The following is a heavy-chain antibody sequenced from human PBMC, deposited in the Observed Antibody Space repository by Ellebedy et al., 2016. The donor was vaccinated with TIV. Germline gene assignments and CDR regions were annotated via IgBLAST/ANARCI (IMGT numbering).Heavy chain of an antibody. J-gene: IGHJ4*02. CDR2: ISSSSSDI. CDR3: ARHQAAMGDLDC. V-gene: IGHV3-21*01. CDR1: GFTFNSYG. Sequence: PGGSLRLSCVASGFTFNSYGMHWVRQAPGKGLEWVSSISSSSSDISYADSVKGRFTISRDNAKNSLFLQMNSLRAEDTAVYYCARHQAAMGDLDCWGQGTLVTVSS. D-gene: IGHD2-2*01.